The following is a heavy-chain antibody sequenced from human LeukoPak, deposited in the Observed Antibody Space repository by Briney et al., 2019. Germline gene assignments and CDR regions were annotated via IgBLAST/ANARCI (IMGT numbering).Heavy chain of an antibody. CDR1: GYTFTSYG. Sequence: GASVKVSCKASGYTFTSYGISWVRQAPGQGLEWMGWISGSNGNTNYAQKFLGRVTMTADTSTSTAYMELRSLTSDDTAIYYCAKRGGALSDWGQGTPVTVTS. D-gene: IGHD2-21*01. V-gene: IGHV1-18*01. CDR3: AKRGGALSD. CDR2: ISGSNGNT. J-gene: IGHJ4*02.